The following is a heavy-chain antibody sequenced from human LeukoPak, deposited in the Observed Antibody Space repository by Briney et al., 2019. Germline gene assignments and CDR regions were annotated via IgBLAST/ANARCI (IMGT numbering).Heavy chain of an antibody. CDR3: ARSPYCTNGVCCTLFDY. CDR2: ISSSSSTI. V-gene: IGHV3-48*04. Sequence: GGSLRLSCAASGFTFSSYSMNWVRQAPGKGLEWVSYISSSSSTIYYADSVKGRFTISRDNAKNSLYLQMNSLRAEDTAVYYCARSPYCTNGVCCTLFDYWGQGTLVTVSS. CDR1: GFTFSSYS. J-gene: IGHJ4*02. D-gene: IGHD2-8*01.